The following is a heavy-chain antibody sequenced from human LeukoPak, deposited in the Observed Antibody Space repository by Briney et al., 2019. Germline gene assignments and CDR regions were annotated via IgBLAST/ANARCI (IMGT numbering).Heavy chain of an antibody. Sequence: SGPTLLKPTQTLTLTCTFSGFSLSTSGVGVGWIRQPPGKALEWLALIYWNDDKRYSPSLKSRLTITKDTSKNQVVLTMTNMDPVDTATYYCAHRTYYYDSSGYSYYFDYWGQGTLVTVSS. CDR3: AHRTYYYDSSGYSYYFDY. CDR1: GFSLSTSGVG. V-gene: IGHV2-5*01. J-gene: IGHJ4*02. D-gene: IGHD3-22*01. CDR2: IYWNDDK.